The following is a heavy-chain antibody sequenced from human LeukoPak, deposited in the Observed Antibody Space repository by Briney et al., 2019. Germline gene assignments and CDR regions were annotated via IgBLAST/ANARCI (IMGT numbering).Heavy chain of an antibody. Sequence: GRSLRLSCAASGFTFSSYAMHWVRQAPGKGLEWVAVISYDGSNKYYADSVKGRFTISRDNSKNTLYLQMNSLRAEDTAVYYCAKKDGSSWYSDYWGQGTLVTVSS. J-gene: IGHJ4*02. CDR3: AKKDGSSWYSDY. D-gene: IGHD6-13*01. CDR2: ISYDGSNK. CDR1: GFTFSSYA. V-gene: IGHV3-30-3*02.